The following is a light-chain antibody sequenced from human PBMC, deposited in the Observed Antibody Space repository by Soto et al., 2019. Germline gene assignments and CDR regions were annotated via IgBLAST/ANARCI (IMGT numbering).Light chain of an antibody. CDR2: DAS. CDR3: QQSYSIPIN. CDR1: QSISSW. J-gene: IGKJ5*01. V-gene: IGKV1-5*01. Sequence: DIQMTQSPSTLSASVGDRVTITCRASQSISSWLAWYQQKPGKAPKLLIYDASSLESGVPSRFSGSGSGTDFTLTISSLQPEDSATYYCQQSYSIPINFGQGTRLEIK.